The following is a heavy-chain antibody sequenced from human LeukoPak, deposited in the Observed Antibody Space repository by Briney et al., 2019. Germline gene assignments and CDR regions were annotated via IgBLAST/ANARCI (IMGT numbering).Heavy chain of an antibody. J-gene: IGHJ4*02. D-gene: IGHD6-19*01. CDR3: ARDGTGSDSGWYIH. CDR1: GFTFSSAW. Sequence: GGSLRLSCVASGFTFSSAWLSWVRQAPGKGLEWVAVIWYDGSNKYYADSVKGRFTISRDNSKNTLYLQMNSLRAEDTAVYYCARDGTGSDSGWYIHWGQGALVTASS. V-gene: IGHV3-33*08. CDR2: IWYDGSNK.